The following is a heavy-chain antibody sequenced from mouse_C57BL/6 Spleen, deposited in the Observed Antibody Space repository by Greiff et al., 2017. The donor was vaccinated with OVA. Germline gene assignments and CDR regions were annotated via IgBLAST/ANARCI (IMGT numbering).Heavy chain of an antibody. CDR2: INPSSGYT. Sequence: VKLKQSGAELARPGASVKMSCKASGYTFTSYTMHWVKQRPGQGLAWIGYINPSSGYTKYNQKFKDKATLTADKSSSTAYMQMSSLTSEDSAVYYGSRGGYDYFDYWGQGTTLTFSS. V-gene: IGHV1-4*01. CDR1: GYTFTSYT. D-gene: IGHD2-2*01. J-gene: IGHJ2*01. CDR3: SRGGYDYFDY.